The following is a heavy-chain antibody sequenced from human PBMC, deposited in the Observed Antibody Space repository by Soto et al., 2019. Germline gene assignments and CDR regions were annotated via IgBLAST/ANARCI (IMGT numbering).Heavy chain of an antibody. CDR3: ARETLLYHLLTDV. CDR2: IKEDGTEK. Sequence: TGGSLRLSCAASGFTFSSYWMSWVRQAPGNGLEWVANIKEDGTEKYYEDSVKGRFTISRDNAKNSLFLQMNSLRAEDKAVYYCARETLLYHLLTDVWGQGTTVTVSS. V-gene: IGHV3-7*03. CDR1: GFTFSSYW. J-gene: IGHJ6*02. D-gene: IGHD2-2*01.